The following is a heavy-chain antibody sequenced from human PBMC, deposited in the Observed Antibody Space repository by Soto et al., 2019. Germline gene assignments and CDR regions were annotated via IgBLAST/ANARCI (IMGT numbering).Heavy chain of an antibody. CDR1: GFTVSSNY. J-gene: IGHJ6*02. Sequence: PGGSLRLSCAASGFTVSSNYMSWVRQAPGKGLEWVSVIYSGGSTYYADSVKGRFTISRDNSKNTLYLQMNSLRAEDTAVYYCARDRIAARHYYYYGMDVWGQGTTVTVSS. CDR2: IYSGGST. V-gene: IGHV3-53*01. CDR3: ARDRIAARHYYYYGMDV. D-gene: IGHD6-6*01.